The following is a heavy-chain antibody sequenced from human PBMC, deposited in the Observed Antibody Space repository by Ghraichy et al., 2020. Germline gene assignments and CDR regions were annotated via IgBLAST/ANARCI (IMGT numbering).Heavy chain of an antibody. Sequence: ASVKVSCKAARDTVCGSVMRWVREGRGQGLEWKGWINPNSGGTNYAQKFQGWVTMTRDTSISTAYMELSRLRSDDTAVYYCAREPRETFGYSSSWPFDYWGQGTLVTASS. V-gene: IGHV1-2*04. CDR3: AREPRETFGYSSSWPFDY. D-gene: IGHD6-13*01. CDR1: RDTVCGSV. J-gene: IGHJ4*02. CDR2: INPNSGGT.